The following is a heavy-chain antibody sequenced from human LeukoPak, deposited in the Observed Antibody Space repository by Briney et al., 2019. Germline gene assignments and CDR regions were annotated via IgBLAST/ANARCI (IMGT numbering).Heavy chain of an antibody. J-gene: IGHJ4*02. Sequence: SETLSLTCTVSGGSIISSSHYWGWIRQPPGKGLEWIGSIYNSGRTYYNPSLKSRGTISVDTSRNQFSLKLSSVTAADTAVYYCARGQSPRIVVVVAATFFDYWGQGTLVTVSS. D-gene: IGHD2-15*01. V-gene: IGHV4-39*01. CDR2: IYNSGRT. CDR1: GGSIISSSHY. CDR3: ARGQSPRIVVVVAATFFDY.